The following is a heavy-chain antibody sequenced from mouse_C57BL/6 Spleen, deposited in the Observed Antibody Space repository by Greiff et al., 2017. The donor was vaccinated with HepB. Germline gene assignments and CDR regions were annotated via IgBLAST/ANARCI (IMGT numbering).Heavy chain of an antibody. D-gene: IGHD2-1*01. Sequence: VQLQQSGAELARPGASVKMSCKASGYTFTSYTMHWVKQRPGQGLEWIGYINPSSGYTKYNQKFKDKATLTADKSSSTAYMQLSSLTSEDSAVYYCARGDGKGAWCAYWGQGTLVTVSA. V-gene: IGHV1-4*01. CDR2: INPSSGYT. CDR1: GYTFTSYT. CDR3: ARGDGKGAWCAY. J-gene: IGHJ3*01.